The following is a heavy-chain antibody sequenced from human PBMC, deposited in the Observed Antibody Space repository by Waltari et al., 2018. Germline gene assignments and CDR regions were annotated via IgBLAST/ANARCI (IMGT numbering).Heavy chain of an antibody. D-gene: IGHD3-3*01. J-gene: IGHJ5*02. Sequence: QVQLQESGPGLVKPSETLSLTCTVSGGSIRSYEWSWIRQPPGKGLEWIGCLYASGGTTYNPSLKSRVTMSLDTSKNQFSLKLNSVTAADTAVYYCARDQTFGGTKRMDPWGQGTLVTVSS. CDR3: ARDQTFGGTKRMDP. CDR1: GGSIRSYE. CDR2: LYASGGT. V-gene: IGHV4-4*07.